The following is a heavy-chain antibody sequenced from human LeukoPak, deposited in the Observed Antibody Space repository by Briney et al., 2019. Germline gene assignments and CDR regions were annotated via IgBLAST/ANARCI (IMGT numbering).Heavy chain of an antibody. D-gene: IGHD3-10*01. Sequence: SGGSLRLSCAASGFTFSDYYMSWIRQAPGKGLEWVSYISSSGSTIYYAYSVKGRFTISRDNAKNSLYLQMNSLRAEDTAVYYCAGVPAYLGYYYGSGIPQYFQHWGQGTLVTVSS. V-gene: IGHV3-11*01. CDR1: GFTFSDYY. J-gene: IGHJ1*01. CDR2: ISSSGSTI. CDR3: AGVPAYLGYYYGSGIPQYFQH.